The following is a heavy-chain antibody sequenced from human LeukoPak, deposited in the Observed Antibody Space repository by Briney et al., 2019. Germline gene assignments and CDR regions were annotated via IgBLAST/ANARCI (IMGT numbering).Heavy chain of an antibody. CDR1: GFTFSSYG. Sequence: GGSLRLSCAASGFTFSSYGMSWVRQAPGKGLEWVSAISGSGGSTYYADSVKGRFTISRDNSKNTLYLQMNSLRAEDTAVYYCARLLGYCSGGSCYHDAFDIWGQGTMVTVSS. D-gene: IGHD2-15*01. CDR3: ARLLGYCSGGSCYHDAFDI. CDR2: ISGSGGST. J-gene: IGHJ3*02. V-gene: IGHV3-23*01.